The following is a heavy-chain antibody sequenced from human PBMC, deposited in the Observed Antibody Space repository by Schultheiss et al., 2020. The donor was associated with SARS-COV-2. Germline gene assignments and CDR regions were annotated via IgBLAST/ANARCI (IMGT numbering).Heavy chain of an antibody. CDR2: INPNSGGT. Sequence: ASVKVSCKASGYTFTGYYMHWVRQAPGQGLEWMGWINPNSGGTNYAQKFQGRVTMTRDTSISTAYMELSRLRSDDTAVYYCARGHDYDSSGGWFDPWGQGTLVTVSS. CDR3: ARGHDYDSSGGWFDP. J-gene: IGHJ5*02. CDR1: GYTFTGYY. V-gene: IGHV1-2*02. D-gene: IGHD3-22*01.